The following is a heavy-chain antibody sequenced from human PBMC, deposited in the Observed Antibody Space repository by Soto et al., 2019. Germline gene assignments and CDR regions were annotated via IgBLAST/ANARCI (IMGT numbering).Heavy chain of an antibody. J-gene: IGHJ4*02. Sequence: PGGSLRLSCAASGFTFSSYAMNWVRQAPGKGLEWVSAISGRGGSTDYADSVKGRFTISRDNSKNTLYLQMNTLRAEDTAVYYCAKPILGTLRGSDYWGQGALVTVSS. CDR3: AKPILGTLRGSDY. CDR2: ISGRGGST. V-gene: IGHV3-23*01. D-gene: IGHD1-26*01. CDR1: GFTFSSYA.